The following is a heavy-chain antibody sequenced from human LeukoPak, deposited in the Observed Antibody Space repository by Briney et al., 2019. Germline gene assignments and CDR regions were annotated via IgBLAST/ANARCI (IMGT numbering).Heavy chain of an antibody. D-gene: IGHD6-6*01. V-gene: IGHV4-30-4*07. J-gene: IGHJ6*03. Sequence: SQTLSLTCAVSGGSISSGGYSWSWIRQPPGKGLEWIGYIYYSGSTNYNPSLKSRVTISVDTSKNQFSLKLSSVTAADTAVYYCAREVRDSSSGEVDYYYYYMDVWGKGTTVTVSS. CDR1: GGSISSGGYS. CDR3: AREVRDSSSGEVDYYYYYMDV. CDR2: IYYSGST.